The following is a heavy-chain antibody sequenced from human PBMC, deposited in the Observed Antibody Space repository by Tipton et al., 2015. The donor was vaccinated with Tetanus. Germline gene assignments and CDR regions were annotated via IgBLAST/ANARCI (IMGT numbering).Heavy chain of an antibody. J-gene: IGHJ4*02. V-gene: IGHV4-31*03. Sequence: LVKPTQTLSLTCTVSGGSISSGGYYWSWIRQHPGKGLEWIGDIYNSGGSYYNPSLKSRVTISVDTSKNRFSLKLNSVTAGDTAVYYCARDQARGARGWNYFDYWGQGSLVTVSS. CDR2: IYNSGGS. CDR1: GGSISSGGYY. D-gene: IGHD1-26*01. CDR3: ARDQARGARGWNYFDY.